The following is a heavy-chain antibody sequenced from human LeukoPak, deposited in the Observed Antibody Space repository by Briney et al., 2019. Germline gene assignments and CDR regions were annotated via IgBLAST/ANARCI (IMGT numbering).Heavy chain of an antibody. Sequence: PGGSLRLSCAASGFTFSSYSMNWVRQAPGKGLEWVSAISGSGGSTYYADSVKGRFTISRDNSKNTLYLQMNSLRAEDTAVYYRAKSYYDSRFSTQLVMDYWGQGTLVTVSS. J-gene: IGHJ4*02. D-gene: IGHD3-22*01. CDR2: ISGSGGST. V-gene: IGHV3-23*01. CDR3: AKSYYDSRFSTQLVMDY. CDR1: GFTFSSYS.